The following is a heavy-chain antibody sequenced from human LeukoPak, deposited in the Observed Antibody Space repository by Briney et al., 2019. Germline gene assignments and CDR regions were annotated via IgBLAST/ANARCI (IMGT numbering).Heavy chain of an antibody. CDR1: GYTFTGYY. Sequence: ASVKVSCKASGYTFTGYYMHWVRQAPGQGLEWMGWINPNSGGTNYAQKFQGRVTMTRDTSISTAYMELSRLRSDDTALYYCARVNRNYYYYYMDVWGKGTTVTVSS. J-gene: IGHJ6*03. CDR2: INPNSGGT. D-gene: IGHD1-14*01. V-gene: IGHV1-2*02. CDR3: ARVNRNYYYYYMDV.